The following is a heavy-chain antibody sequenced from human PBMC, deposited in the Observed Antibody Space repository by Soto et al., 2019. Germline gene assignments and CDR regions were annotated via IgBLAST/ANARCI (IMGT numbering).Heavy chain of an antibody. Sequence: ASVKVSCKASGYTFTSYGISWVRQAPGQGLEWMGWISAYNGNTNYAQKLQGRVTMTTDTSTSTAYMELRSLRSDDTAVYYCARVLRDDYGDYAPPRDAGIGFDYWGQGTLVTVSS. V-gene: IGHV1-18*01. J-gene: IGHJ4*02. D-gene: IGHD4-17*01. CDR2: ISAYNGNT. CDR3: ARVLRDDYGDYAPPRDAGIGFDY. CDR1: GYTFTSYG.